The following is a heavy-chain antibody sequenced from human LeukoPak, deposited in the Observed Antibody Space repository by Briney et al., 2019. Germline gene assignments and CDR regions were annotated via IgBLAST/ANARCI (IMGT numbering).Heavy chain of an antibody. CDR2: IWYDGSNK. D-gene: IGHD1-14*01. CDR3: ARNGRDYYYGMDV. J-gene: IGHJ6*02. Sequence: GGSLRLSCAASGFTFSSYGMHWVRQAPGKGLEWVAVIWYDGSNKYYADSVKGRFTISRDNSKNTLYLQMNSLRAEDTAVYYCARNGRDYYYGMDVWGRGTTVTVSS. V-gene: IGHV3-33*01. CDR1: GFTFSSYG.